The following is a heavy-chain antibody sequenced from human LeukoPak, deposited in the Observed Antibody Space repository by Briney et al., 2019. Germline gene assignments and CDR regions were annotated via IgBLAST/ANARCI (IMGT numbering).Heavy chain of an antibody. J-gene: IGHJ4*02. CDR1: GGSISNYY. Sequence: PSETLTLTCTVSGGSISNYYWLWIRQPPGKGLEWIGYIYYSGTTNYHPSLKARVTISIDTSKNQFSLNLSSVTAADTAVYYCARMAYDSGTPDYWGQGTLVTVSS. CDR2: IYYSGTT. CDR3: ARMAYDSGTPDY. V-gene: IGHV4-59*01. D-gene: IGHD3-3*01.